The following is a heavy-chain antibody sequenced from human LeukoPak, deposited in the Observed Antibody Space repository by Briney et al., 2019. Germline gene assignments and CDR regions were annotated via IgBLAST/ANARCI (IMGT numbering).Heavy chain of an antibody. D-gene: IGHD3-3*01. CDR3: ARGLTIFGVVTSGAFDI. J-gene: IGHJ3*02. CDR2: IYTSGST. V-gene: IGHV4-4*07. CDR1: GGSISSYY. Sequence: SETLSLTCTVSGGSISSYYWSWIRQPAGKGLEWIGRIYTSGSTNYNPSLKSRVTMSVDTSKNQFSLKLSSVTAADTAVYYCARGLTIFGVVTSGAFDIWGQGTMVTVS.